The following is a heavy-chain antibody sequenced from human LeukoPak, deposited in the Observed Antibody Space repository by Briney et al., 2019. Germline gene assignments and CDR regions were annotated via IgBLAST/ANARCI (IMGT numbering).Heavy chain of an antibody. D-gene: IGHD6-19*01. V-gene: IGHV4-30-2*01. J-gene: IGHJ4*02. CDR3: ARGRAVAGWSRYYFDY. Sequence: SQTLSLTCSVSGGSISSGGYYWSWIRQPPGKGLEWIGEINHSGSTNYNPSLKSRVTISVDTSKNRFSLKLSSVTAADTAVYYCARGRAVAGWSRYYFDYWGQGTLVTVSS. CDR2: INHSGST. CDR1: GGSISSGGYY.